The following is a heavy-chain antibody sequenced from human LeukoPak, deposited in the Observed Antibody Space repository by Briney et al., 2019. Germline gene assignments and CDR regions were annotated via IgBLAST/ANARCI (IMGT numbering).Heavy chain of an antibody. CDR1: GYTFTDYY. D-gene: IGHD3-22*01. J-gene: IGHJ4*02. CDR2: VDPEDGET. CDR3: ATSPNYYDSSYYDY. Sequence: GASVKVSCKVSGYTFTDYYMHWVQQAPGKGLEWMGLVDPEDGETIYAEKFQGRVTITADTSTDTAYMELSSLRSEDTAVYYCATSPNYYDSSYYDYWGQGTLVTVSS. V-gene: IGHV1-69-2*01.